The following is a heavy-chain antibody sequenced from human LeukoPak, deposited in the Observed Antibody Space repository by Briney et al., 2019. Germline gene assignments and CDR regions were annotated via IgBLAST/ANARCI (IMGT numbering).Heavy chain of an antibody. CDR1: GFTFSSYG. Sequence: GGSLRLSCAASGFTFSSYGMHWVRQAPGKGLEWVAFIRYDGSNKYYADSVKGRFTISRDNSKNTLYLQMNSLRAEDTAVYYCAATIAAAGPHYDAFDIWGQGTMVTVSS. CDR3: AATIAAAGPHYDAFDI. CDR2: IRYDGSNK. J-gene: IGHJ3*02. D-gene: IGHD6-13*01. V-gene: IGHV3-30*02.